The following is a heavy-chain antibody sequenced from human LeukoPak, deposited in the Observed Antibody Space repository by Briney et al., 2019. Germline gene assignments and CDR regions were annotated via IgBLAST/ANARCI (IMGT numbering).Heavy chain of an antibody. D-gene: IGHD4-17*01. V-gene: IGHV3-30-3*01. CDR2: ISYDGSNT. CDR1: GFTFSSYA. CDR3: ASERRTVTTLDY. J-gene: IGHJ4*02. Sequence: PGWSLRLSCAAPGFTFSSYAIHWVRQAPGKGVEWVAGISYDGSNTYYADSVKGRFTTSRDSSKNTVYLKMSSLRAEDTAVYYCASERRTVTTLDYWGQGTLVTVST.